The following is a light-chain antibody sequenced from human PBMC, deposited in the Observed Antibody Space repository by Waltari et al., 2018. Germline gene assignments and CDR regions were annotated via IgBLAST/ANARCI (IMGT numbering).Light chain of an antibody. CDR2: EDN. J-gene: IGLJ2*01. Sequence: SYELTQPPSVTVSPGQTARITCSGDALPKKYAYWYQQKSGQAPVLVIYEDNKRPSGIPEGFSGSSSGTVATLTLSGALVEDEADYYCYSTDISGGGVFGGGTKLTVL. CDR3: YSTDISGGGV. CDR1: ALPKKY. V-gene: IGLV3-10*01.